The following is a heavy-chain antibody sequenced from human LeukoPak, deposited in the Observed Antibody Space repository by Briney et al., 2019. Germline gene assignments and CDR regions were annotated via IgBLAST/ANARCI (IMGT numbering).Heavy chain of an antibody. CDR1: GGSISSYY. V-gene: IGHV4-59*01. CDR3: ARVGYYGSGSYSIVY. D-gene: IGHD3-10*01. Sequence: PSETLSLTCTVSGGSISSYYWSWIRQPPGKGLEWIGYIYYSGSTNYNPSLKSRVTISVDTSKNQFSLKLSSVTAADTAVYYCARVGYYGSGSYSIVYWGQGTLATVSS. J-gene: IGHJ4*02. CDR2: IYYSGST.